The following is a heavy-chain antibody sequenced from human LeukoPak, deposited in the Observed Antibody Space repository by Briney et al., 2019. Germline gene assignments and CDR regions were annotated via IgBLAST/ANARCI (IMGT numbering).Heavy chain of an antibody. Sequence: SETLSLTCAVSGGSISSGGYSWSWIRQPPGKGLEWIGYIYHSGSTYYNPSLKSRVTISVDRSKNQFSLKLSSVTAADTAVYYCGRRIVVKNWFDTWGQGTLVTVSS. V-gene: IGHV4-30-2*01. CDR2: IYHSGST. J-gene: IGHJ5*02. CDR1: GGSISSGGYS. CDR3: GRRIVVKNWFDT. D-gene: IGHD2-21*01.